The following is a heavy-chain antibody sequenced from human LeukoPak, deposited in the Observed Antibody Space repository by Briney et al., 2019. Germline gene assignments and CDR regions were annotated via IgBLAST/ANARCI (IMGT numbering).Heavy chain of an antibody. V-gene: IGHV3-30-3*01. D-gene: IGHD3-10*01. CDR3: ARGGLGLWFGES. CDR1: GFTFNSYA. J-gene: IGHJ4*02. CDR2: ISYDGSNK. Sequence: PGGSLRLSCAASGFTFNSYAMHWVRQAPGKGLEWVAVISYDGSNKYYADSVKGRFTISRDDSKNTLYLQMNSLRAEDTAVYYCARGGLGLWFGESWGQGTLVTVSS.